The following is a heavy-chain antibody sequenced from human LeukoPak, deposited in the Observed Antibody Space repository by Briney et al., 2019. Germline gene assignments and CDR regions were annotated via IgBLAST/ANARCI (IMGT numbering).Heavy chain of an antibody. J-gene: IGHJ4*02. CDR3: ARDGPSEERYFDWSSEYYFDY. Sequence: GGSLRLSCAASGFTFSNYEMNWVRQAPGKGLEWISHISNTGDIIHYADSVEGRFTISRDNAKNSLYLQMNSLRAEDTAVYYCARDGPSEERYFDWSSEYYFDYWGQGTLVTVSS. CDR2: ISNTGDII. V-gene: IGHV3-48*03. D-gene: IGHD3-9*01. CDR1: GFTFSNYE.